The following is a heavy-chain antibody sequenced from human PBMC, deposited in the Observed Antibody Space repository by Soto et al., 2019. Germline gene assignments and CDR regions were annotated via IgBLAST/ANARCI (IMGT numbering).Heavy chain of an antibody. J-gene: IGHJ4*02. CDR3: AKGGHIDF. D-gene: IGHD3-16*01. CDR1: GFSSSTYW. Sequence: GGSLRLSCAASGFSSSTYWISWGRQAPGKGLEWVANMKNDGSETYYVDSVKGRFTISRDNAKTSLYLQMNSLRAEDTAVYYCAKGGHIDFCGPGTLVTVSS. V-gene: IGHV3-7*03. CDR2: MKNDGSET.